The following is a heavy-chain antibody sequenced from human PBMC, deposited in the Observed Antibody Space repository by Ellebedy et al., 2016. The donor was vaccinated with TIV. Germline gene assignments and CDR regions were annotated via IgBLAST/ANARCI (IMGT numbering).Heavy chain of an antibody. D-gene: IGHD6-13*01. CDR2: IYQSGSP. CDR3: ARAPAGTQQSPLDY. V-gene: IGHV4-4*02. J-gene: IGHJ4*02. Sequence: MPGGSLRLSCAVSGDSISSSNWWNWVRQTPGKGLEWIGEIYQSGSPNSNPSLKSRVTISVDKSKHQFSLKLPSVTAADTAVYYWARAPAGTQQSPLDYWGQGTLVTVSS. CDR1: GDSISSSNW.